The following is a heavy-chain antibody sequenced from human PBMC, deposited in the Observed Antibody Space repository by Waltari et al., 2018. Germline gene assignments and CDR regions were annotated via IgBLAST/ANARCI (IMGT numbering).Heavy chain of an antibody. D-gene: IGHD2-15*01. Sequence: QVQLVESGGGVVQPGRSLRLSCAASGFTFSSYGMHWVRQPPGKGLEWVAVIWYDGSNKYYADSVKGRFTISRDNSKNTLYLQMNSLRAEDTAVYYCARDEGGLLPAHYFDYWGQGTLVTVSS. J-gene: IGHJ4*02. CDR3: ARDEGGLLPAHYFDY. CDR1: GFTFSSYG. CDR2: IWYDGSNK. V-gene: IGHV3-33*01.